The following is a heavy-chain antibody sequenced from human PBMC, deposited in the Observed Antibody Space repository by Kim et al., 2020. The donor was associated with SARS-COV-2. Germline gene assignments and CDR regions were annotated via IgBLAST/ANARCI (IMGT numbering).Heavy chain of an antibody. Sequence: TNSNPSLKSRVTISVDTSKNQFSLKLSSVTAADTAVYYCARVSQQLVIDYWGQGTLVTVSS. V-gene: IGHV4-59*01. J-gene: IGHJ4*02. CDR2: T. D-gene: IGHD6-13*01. CDR3: ARVSQQLVIDY.